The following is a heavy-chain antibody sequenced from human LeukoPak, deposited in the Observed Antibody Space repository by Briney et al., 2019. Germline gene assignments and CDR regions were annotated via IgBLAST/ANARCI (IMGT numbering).Heavy chain of an antibody. D-gene: IGHD2-15*01. J-gene: IGHJ4*02. CDR1: GYTFTGYY. V-gene: IGHV1-2*04. CDR3: ARVDGSPDY. Sequence: GASVKVSCKASGYTFTGYYMHWVRQAPGQGLEWMGWINPNSGGTNYAQKFQGWVTMTRDTSISTAYMELSSLRSEDTALYFCARVDGSPDYWGQGTLVTVSS. CDR2: INPNSGGT.